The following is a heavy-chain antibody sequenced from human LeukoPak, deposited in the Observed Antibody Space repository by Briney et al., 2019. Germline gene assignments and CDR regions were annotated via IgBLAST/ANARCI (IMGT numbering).Heavy chain of an antibody. CDR2: VYISGST. Sequence: SETLSLTCTVSGGSITSGSYYWSWIRQPAGKGLECIGRVYISGSTNYNPSLAGRATISIDTSKNQFSLKLSSVTAADTAVYYCARVALYDSSGHNYFDYWGQGTLVTVSS. J-gene: IGHJ4*02. CDR1: GGSITSGSYY. CDR3: ARVALYDSSGHNYFDY. D-gene: IGHD3-22*01. V-gene: IGHV4-61*02.